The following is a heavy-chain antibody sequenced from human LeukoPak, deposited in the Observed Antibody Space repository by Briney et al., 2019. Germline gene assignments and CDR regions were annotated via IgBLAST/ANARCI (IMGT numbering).Heavy chain of an antibody. CDR2: MSGSGGST. D-gene: IGHD4-23*01. CDR3: ARDGGNNSWYGMDV. V-gene: IGHV3-23*01. Sequence: GGSLRLSCAASGFTFSSYAMNWVRQPPGKGLEWVSGMSGSGGSTYYADSVKGRFTISRDNSKNTLYLQMNSLRVEDTAIYYCARDGGNNSWYGMDVWGQGTTVTVSS. CDR1: GFTFSSYA. J-gene: IGHJ6*02.